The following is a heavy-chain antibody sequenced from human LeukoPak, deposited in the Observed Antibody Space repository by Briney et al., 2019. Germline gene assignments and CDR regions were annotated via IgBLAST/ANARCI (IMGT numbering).Heavy chain of an antibody. V-gene: IGHV4-59*01. CDR2: IFYSGST. CDR1: DGSISSNY. Sequence: SETLSLTCTVSDGSISSNYWTWIRQPPGKGLEWIGYIFYSGSTNYNPSLKSRVTISVDTSKSQFSLKLSSVTAADTAVYYCARDRRANWYFDLWGRGTLVTVSS. J-gene: IGHJ2*01. CDR3: ARDRRANWYFDL.